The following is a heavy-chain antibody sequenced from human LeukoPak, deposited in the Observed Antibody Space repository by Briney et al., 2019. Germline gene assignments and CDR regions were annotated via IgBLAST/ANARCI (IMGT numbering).Heavy chain of an antibody. CDR2: ISGSGGST. V-gene: IGHV3-23*01. D-gene: IGHD3-3*01. J-gene: IGHJ4*02. CDR1: GFTFSSYA. Sequence: GGSLRLSCAASGFTFSSYAMSWVRQAPGKGLEWVSAISGSGGSTYYADSVKGRFTISRDNSKNTLYLRMNSLRAEDTAVYYCAKDQDFWSGYYTNWGQGTLVTVSS. CDR3: AKDQDFWSGYYTN.